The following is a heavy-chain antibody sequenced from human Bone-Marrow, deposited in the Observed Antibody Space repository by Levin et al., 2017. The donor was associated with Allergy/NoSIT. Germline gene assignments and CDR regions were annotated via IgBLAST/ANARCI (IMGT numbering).Heavy chain of an antibody. Sequence: GGSLRLSCAASGFTFSNAWMTWIRQAPGKGLEWVGRIKSKTDGETTDYAASAKGRFTISRDDSKDTLYLHSDSLKPDDTGIYYCAIYWDDSLWFGNFRHWGQGVQVTVSS. D-gene: IGHD3-10*01. CDR1: GFTFSNAW. V-gene: IGHV3-15*01. CDR3: AIYWDDSLWFGNFRH. CDR2: IKSKTDGETT. J-gene: IGHJ1*01.